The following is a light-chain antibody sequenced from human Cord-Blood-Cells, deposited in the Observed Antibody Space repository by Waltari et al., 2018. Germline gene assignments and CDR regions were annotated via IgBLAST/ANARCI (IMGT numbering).Light chain of an antibody. CDR3: YSTDSSGNHRV. CDR2: EES. CDR1: ALPKKY. J-gene: IGLJ2*01. V-gene: IGLV3-10*01. Sequence: SYELTQPPSVSVSPGQTARITCSGDALPKKYAYWYQQKSGQAPVLVLYEESKRPSGIPEGFSGSSSGTMATLTISGAQVEDEADYYCYSTDSSGNHRVFGGGTKLTVL.